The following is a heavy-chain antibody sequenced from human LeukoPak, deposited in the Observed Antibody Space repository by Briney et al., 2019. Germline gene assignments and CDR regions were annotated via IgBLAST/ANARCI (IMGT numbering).Heavy chain of an antibody. CDR3: ARSIAAAGSVDY. J-gene: IGHJ4*02. CDR1: GGSISSYY. Sequence: SETLSLTCTVSGGSISSYYWSWIRQPAGKGLEWIGRIYTSGSTNYNPSLKSRVTISVDTSKNQFSLKLSSVTAADTAVYYCARSIAAAGSVDYWGQGTLVTVSS. CDR2: IYTSGST. D-gene: IGHD6-13*01. V-gene: IGHV4-4*07.